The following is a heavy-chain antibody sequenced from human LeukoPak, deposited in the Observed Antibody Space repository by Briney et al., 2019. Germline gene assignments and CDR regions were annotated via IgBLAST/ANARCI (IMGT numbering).Heavy chain of an antibody. J-gene: IGHJ4*02. V-gene: IGHV1-18*01. D-gene: IGHD5-18*01. CDR2: ISAYNGNT. CDR1: GYTFTSYG. Sequence: GASVKVSCKASGYTFTSYGISWVRQAPGQGLEWMGWISAYNGNTNYAQKLQGRVTMTTDTSTSTAYIELRSLRSDDTAVYYCARDPGRGYSYGTIFDYWGQGTLVTVSS. CDR3: ARDPGRGYSYGTIFDY.